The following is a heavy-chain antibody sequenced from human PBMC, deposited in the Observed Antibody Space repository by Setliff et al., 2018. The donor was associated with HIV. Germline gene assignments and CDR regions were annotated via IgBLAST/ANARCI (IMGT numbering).Heavy chain of an antibody. CDR2: ISGSGVST. CDR1: GFTFSSYA. J-gene: IGHJ4*02. CDR3: ASARIPTGGTSTSLDF. Sequence: GGSLRLSCAASGFTFSSYAMSWVRQAPGKGLEWVSAISGSGVSTYYADSVKGRFTISRDNSKNTVFLQLNALRREDTAVYYCASARIPTGGTSTSLDFWGQGALVTVSS. V-gene: IGHV3-23*01. D-gene: IGHD1-1*01.